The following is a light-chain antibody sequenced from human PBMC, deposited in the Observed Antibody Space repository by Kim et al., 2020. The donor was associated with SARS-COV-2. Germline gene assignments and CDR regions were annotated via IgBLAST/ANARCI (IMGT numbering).Light chain of an antibody. V-gene: IGKV1-39*01. CDR2: SAS. CDR3: QQTFSRPYI. CDR1: QDTSSY. J-gene: IGKJ2*01. Sequence: IQMTQYPSSLSASVGGRVTISCRASQDTSSYLNWHQQQPGKAPKILIYSASSLQTGVPSRFRGSGSGTEFTLTISSLQPEDSATYYCQQTFSRPYIFGQGTKLEI.